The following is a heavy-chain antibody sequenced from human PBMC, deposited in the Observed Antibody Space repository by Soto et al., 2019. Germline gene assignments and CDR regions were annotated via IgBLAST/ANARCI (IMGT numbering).Heavy chain of an antibody. V-gene: IGHV4-39*01. D-gene: IGHD3-16*01. CDR1: GGSIISSSYY. J-gene: IGHJ4*02. CDR3: ASPGELGY. CDR2: IYYSGST. Sequence: PSETLSLTCTVSGGSIISSSYYWGWIRQPPGKGLGWIGSIYYSGSTYYNPSLKSRVTISVDTSKNQFSLKLSSVTAADTAVYYCASPGELGYWGQGTLVTVSS.